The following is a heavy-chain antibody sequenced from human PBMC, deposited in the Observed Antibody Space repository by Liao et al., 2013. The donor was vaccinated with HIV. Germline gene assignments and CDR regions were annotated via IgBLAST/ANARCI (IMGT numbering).Heavy chain of an antibody. D-gene: IGHD5-12*01. V-gene: IGHV4-34*02. CDR1: GGSFSNFF. Sequence: QVQLQQWGAGLLKPSETLSLSCGVYGGSFSNFFWSWIRQPPREGDVEWIGEINHGGSSHYNASLKSRVTISMDTSKNQVSLKLNSVTAADTAVYYCAREWLRLRGLFDYWGRGKPGHRLL. CDR2: INHGGSS. CDR3: AREWLRLRGLFDY. J-gene: IGHJ4*02.